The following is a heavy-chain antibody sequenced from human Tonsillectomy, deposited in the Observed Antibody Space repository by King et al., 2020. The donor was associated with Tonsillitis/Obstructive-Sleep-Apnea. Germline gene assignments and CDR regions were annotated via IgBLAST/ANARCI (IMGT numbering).Heavy chain of an antibody. D-gene: IGHD2-2*01. CDR1: GFTFDDYA. CDR2: ISWNSGSI. J-gene: IGHJ4*02. CDR3: AKGKLGYCSSTSCFTYYFDY. Sequence: VQLVESGGGLVQPGRSLRLSCAASGFTFDDYAMHWVRQAPGKGLEWVSGISWNSGSIGYADSVKGRFTISRDNAKISLYLQMNSLRAEDTALYYCAKGKLGYCSSTSCFTYYFDYWGQGTLVTVSS. V-gene: IGHV3-9*01.